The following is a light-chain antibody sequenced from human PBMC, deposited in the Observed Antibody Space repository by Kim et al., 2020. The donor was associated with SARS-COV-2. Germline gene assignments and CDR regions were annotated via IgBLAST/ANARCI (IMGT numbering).Light chain of an antibody. CDR3: QQYDAYTYT. CDR2: DAS. J-gene: IGKJ2*01. V-gene: IGKV1-5*01. Sequence: SASVGDRVPFTCRARHSINNWLACYQQKPGKAPKLLISDASSLGSGVPSRCSGSGSGTDFTLTIASLQPDDFATYYCQQYDAYTYTFGQGTKLEI. CDR1: HSINNW.